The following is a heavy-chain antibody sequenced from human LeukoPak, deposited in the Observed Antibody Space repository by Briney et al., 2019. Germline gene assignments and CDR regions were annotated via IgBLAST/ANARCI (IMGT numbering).Heavy chain of an antibody. J-gene: IGHJ4*02. D-gene: IGHD2-8*02. Sequence: ASVKVSCKASGYTFTGYYMHWVRQAPGQGLEWMGWINPNSGGTNYAQKFQGRVTMTRDTSISTAYMELSRLRSDDTAVYYCARALLYWWCPDYWGQGTLVTVFS. CDR2: INPNSGGT. V-gene: IGHV1-2*02. CDR1: GYTFTGYY. CDR3: ARALLYWWCPDY.